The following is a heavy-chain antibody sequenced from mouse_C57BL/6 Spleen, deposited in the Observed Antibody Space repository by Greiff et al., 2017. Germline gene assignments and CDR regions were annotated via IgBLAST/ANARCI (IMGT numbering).Heavy chain of an antibody. Sequence: EVQLVESEGGLVQPGSSMKLSCTASGFTFSDYYMAWVRQVPEKGLEWVADINYDGSSTYYLDSLKSRFLISRDNAKNILYLQMSSLKSEDTATYYCAAVTTVVDSWYFDVWGTGTTVTVSS. CDR3: AAVTTVVDSWYFDV. D-gene: IGHD1-1*01. J-gene: IGHJ1*03. CDR2: INYDGSST. V-gene: IGHV5-16*01. CDR1: GFTFSDYY.